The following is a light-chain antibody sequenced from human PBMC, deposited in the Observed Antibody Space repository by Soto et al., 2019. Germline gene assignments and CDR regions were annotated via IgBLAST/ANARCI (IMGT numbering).Light chain of an antibody. CDR2: DIS. CDR1: QSVSCN. Sequence: EMVMTQSPATPPVPQGEGATLSFRVSQSVSCNLAWHQQQPGQAPSLLIYDISARAPAIPPRFSGSGSGTDFTLPTTHLLSDNFPLDDCQQYNDWPLTSGGRAKLEI. CDR3: QQYNDWPLT. V-gene: IGKV3D-15*01. J-gene: IGKJ4*01.